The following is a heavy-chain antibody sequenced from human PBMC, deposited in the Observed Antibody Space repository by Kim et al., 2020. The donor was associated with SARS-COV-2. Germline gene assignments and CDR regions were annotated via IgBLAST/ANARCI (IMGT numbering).Heavy chain of an antibody. V-gene: IGHV1-2*04. D-gene: IGHD2-2*02. CDR3: ARGYCSSISCYNLAD. Sequence: ASVKVSCKASGYTFTGYYMHWVRQAPGQGLEWMGWINPNSGGTNYAQKFQGWVTMTRDTSINTAYMELSRLRSDDTAVYYCARGYCSSISCYNLADWGQGTMVAVS. CDR2: INPNSGGT. J-gene: IGHJ3*01. CDR1: GYTFTGYY.